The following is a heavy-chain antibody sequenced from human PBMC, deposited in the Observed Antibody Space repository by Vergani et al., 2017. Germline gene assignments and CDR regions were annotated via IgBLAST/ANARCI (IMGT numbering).Heavy chain of an antibody. J-gene: IGHJ4*02. D-gene: IGHD4-23*01. CDR2: IYPGDSDT. CDR1: GYSFTSYW. Sequence: EVQLVQSGAEVKKPEESLKISCKGSGYSFTSYWIGWVRQMPGKGLEWMGIIYPGDSDTRYSPSFQGQVTISADKSISTAYLQWSSLKASDTAMYYCARHIRGWGTTVVTPADYWGQGTLVTVSS. CDR3: ARHIRGWGTTVVTPADY. V-gene: IGHV5-51*01.